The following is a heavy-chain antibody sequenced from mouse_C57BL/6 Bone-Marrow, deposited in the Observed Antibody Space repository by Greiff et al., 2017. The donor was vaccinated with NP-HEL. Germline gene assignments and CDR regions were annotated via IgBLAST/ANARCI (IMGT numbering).Heavy chain of an antibody. Sequence: VQLQQPGAELVKPGASVKLSCKASGYTFTSYWMHWVKQRPGRGLEWIGMIHPNSGSTNYNEKFKSKATLTVDKSSSTAYMQLSSLTSEDSAVYYCAYYSNTGYFDVWGTGTTVTVSS. V-gene: IGHV1-64*01. D-gene: IGHD2-5*01. CDR3: AYYSNTGYFDV. CDR2: IHPNSGST. CDR1: GYTFTSYW. J-gene: IGHJ1*03.